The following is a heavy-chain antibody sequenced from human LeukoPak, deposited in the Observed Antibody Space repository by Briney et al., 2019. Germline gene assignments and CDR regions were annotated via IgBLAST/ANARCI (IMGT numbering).Heavy chain of an antibody. Sequence: GGSLRLSCAASGFTFSSYSMNWVRQAPGKGLEWVSSISSSSSYIYYADSLKGRFTISRDNAKNSLYLQMNSLRAEDTAVYYCARDRNSMNPPHAFDIWGQGTMVTVSS. CDR3: ARDRNSMNPPHAFDI. CDR2: ISSSSSYI. D-gene: IGHD2/OR15-2a*01. V-gene: IGHV3-21*01. CDR1: GFTFSSYS. J-gene: IGHJ3*02.